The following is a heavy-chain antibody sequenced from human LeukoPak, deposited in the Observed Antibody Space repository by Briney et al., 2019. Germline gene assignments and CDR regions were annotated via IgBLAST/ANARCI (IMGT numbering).Heavy chain of an antibody. Sequence: ASVKVSCKASGYTFNNHYMYWVRQAPGQGLEWMGVINPSGGSTSYAQKFQGRVTMTRDTSTRSVYMEVNSLRSEDTAVYYCARQGTYSSAIGMGYWGQGTLVTVSS. D-gene: IGHD6-19*01. V-gene: IGHV1-46*02. CDR1: GYTFNNHY. J-gene: IGHJ4*02. CDR3: ARQGTYSSAIGMGY. CDR2: INPSGGST.